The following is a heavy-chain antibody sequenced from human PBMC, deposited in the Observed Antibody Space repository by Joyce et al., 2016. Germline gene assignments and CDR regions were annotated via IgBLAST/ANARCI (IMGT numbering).Heavy chain of an antibody. J-gene: IGHJ3*02. Sequence: VQLVQSGAEVKKPGSSVKVSCKVSGGNFYDYTITWVRQAPGQGLEWMGRFIPCGGGGNYARKFRGRVALTADKSTATAYLELNSLRLDDTAMFFCTRGRIEYSKTFNAYDIWGQGTMVTVSS. D-gene: IGHD2/OR15-2a*01. CDR2: FIPCGGGG. CDR3: TRGRIEYSKTFNAYDI. V-gene: IGHV1-69*04. CDR1: GGNFYDYT.